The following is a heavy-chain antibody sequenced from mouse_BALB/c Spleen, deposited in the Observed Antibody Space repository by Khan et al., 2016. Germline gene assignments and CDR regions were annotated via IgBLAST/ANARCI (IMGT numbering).Heavy chain of an antibody. Sequence: QVQLQQSGPELVKPGTLVKISCKASGYTFTSYDINWVKQRPGQGLEWIGWIYTGDGTTKYNEKFKGQATLTSDNSSRTAYMQLSSRTSETSAVYFCTREFVYWGQGTLVTVSA. J-gene: IGHJ3*01. CDR2: IYTGDGTT. CDR1: GYTFTSYD. CDR3: TREFVY. V-gene: IGHV1S56*01.